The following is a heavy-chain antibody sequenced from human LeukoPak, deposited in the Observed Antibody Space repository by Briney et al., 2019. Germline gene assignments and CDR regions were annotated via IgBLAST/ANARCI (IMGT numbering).Heavy chain of an antibody. J-gene: IGHJ4*02. D-gene: IGHD5-24*01. CDR1: GFTFSSYA. CDR2: ISGSGGST. V-gene: IGHV3-23*01. CDR3: AKDDGDGYNYAFDY. Sequence: GGSLRLSCAASGFTFSSYAMSWVRQAPGKGLGWVSAISGSGGSTYYADSVKGRFIISRDNSKNTLYLQMNSLRAEDTAVYYCAKDDGDGYNYAFDYWGQGTLVTVSS.